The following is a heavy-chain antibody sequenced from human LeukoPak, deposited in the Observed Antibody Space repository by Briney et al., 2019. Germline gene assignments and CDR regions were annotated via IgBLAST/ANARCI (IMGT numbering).Heavy chain of an antibody. V-gene: IGHV1-18*01. D-gene: IGHD3-22*01. CDR3: ARDPYLGAYYYDTSGYFLY. J-gene: IGHJ4*02. CDR1: GYTFTSYG. Sequence: ASVKVSCKASGYTFTSYGISWVRQAPGQGLEWMGWISAYNGNTNYAQKLQGRVTMTTDTSTSTAYMELRSLRSDDTAVYYCARDPYLGAYYYDTSGYFLYWGQGTLVTVSS. CDR2: ISAYNGNT.